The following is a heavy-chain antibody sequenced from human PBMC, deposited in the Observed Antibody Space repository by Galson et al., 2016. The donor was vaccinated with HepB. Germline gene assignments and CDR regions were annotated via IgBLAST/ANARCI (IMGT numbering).Heavy chain of an antibody. CDR3: ARATRTSTDNFVSGNGNWFDP. CDR1: GGPISSSNW. J-gene: IGHJ5*02. CDR2: IYHSGPT. Sequence: SETLSLTCAVSGGPISSSNWWRWVRQAPGKGLEWIGEIYHSGPTKYNPSLKSRVTISVDKSKNQFSLKLSSVTAADTAVYYCARATRTSTDNFVSGNGNWFDPWGQGSLVIVSS. V-gene: IGHV4-4*02. D-gene: IGHD3-10*01.